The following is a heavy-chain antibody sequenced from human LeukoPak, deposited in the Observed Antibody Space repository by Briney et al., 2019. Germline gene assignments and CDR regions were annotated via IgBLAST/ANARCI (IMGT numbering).Heavy chain of an antibody. D-gene: IGHD5-24*01. V-gene: IGHV1-69*04. CDR3: ARDGYNFTPAGY. Sequence: SVKVSCKASGYTFTSYGISWVRQAPGQGLEWMGRIIPILGIANYAQKFQGRVTITADKSTSTAYMELSSLRSEDTAVYYCARDGYNFTPAGYWGQGTLVTVSS. CDR1: GYTFTSYG. J-gene: IGHJ4*02. CDR2: IIPILGIA.